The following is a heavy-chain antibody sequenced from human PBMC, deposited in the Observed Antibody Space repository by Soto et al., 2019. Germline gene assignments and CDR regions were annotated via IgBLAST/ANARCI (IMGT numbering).Heavy chain of an antibody. CDR2: VSHDGRNT. Sequence: VQLVEAGGGVVQPGRSLXLSCXAXGFTFSDYAMHWVRQAPGKGLEWVAVVSHDGRNTHYADSVKGRFTISRDSSKNTVSLEMTSLRAEDTAVYYCAKGGRQWLVTSDFNYWGQGALVTVSS. CDR1: GFTFSDYA. CDR3: AKGGRQWLVTSDFNY. V-gene: IGHV3-30*18. D-gene: IGHD6-19*01. J-gene: IGHJ4*02.